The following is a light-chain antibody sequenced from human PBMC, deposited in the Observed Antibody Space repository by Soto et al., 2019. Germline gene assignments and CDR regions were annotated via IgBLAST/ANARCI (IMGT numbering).Light chain of an antibody. V-gene: IGKV3-20*01. Sequence: IVLTQSAATLSLSPGERATLSYRASQSVSSYLAWYQQKPGQAPRLLVFGASSRATGVPDRFSGSGSGTDFTLTISGLEPEDFALYYCQQYHNSPLTFGQGTKVDIK. CDR2: GAS. CDR3: QQYHNSPLT. CDR1: QSVSSY. J-gene: IGKJ1*01.